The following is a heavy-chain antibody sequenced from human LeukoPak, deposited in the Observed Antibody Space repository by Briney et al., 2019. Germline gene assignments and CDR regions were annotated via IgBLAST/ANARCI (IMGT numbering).Heavy chain of an antibody. D-gene: IGHD3-22*01. Sequence: ASVKVSCKASGYTFTSYGISWVRQAPGQGLEWMGWISAYNGNANYAQKLQGRVTMTTDTSTSTAYMELKSLRSEDTAVYYCARDTYYYDSSGYSVAVDYWGQGTLVTVSS. CDR1: GYTFTSYG. CDR3: ARDTYYYDSSGYSVAVDY. V-gene: IGHV1-18*01. J-gene: IGHJ4*02. CDR2: ISAYNGNA.